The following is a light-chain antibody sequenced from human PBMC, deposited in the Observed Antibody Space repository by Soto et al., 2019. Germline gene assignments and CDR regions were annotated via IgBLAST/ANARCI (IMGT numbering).Light chain of an antibody. CDR1: SGYSNYK. J-gene: IGLJ3*02. CDR3: GADHGSGSNFVLRV. V-gene: IGLV9-49*01. CDR2: VGTGGIVG. Sequence: QSVLTQPPSASASLGASVTLTCTLSSGYSNYKVDWYQQRPGKGPRFVMRVGTGGIVGSKGDGIPDRFSVLGSGLNRYLTIKNIQEEGESDYHCGADHGSGSNFVLRVFGGGTKLTVL.